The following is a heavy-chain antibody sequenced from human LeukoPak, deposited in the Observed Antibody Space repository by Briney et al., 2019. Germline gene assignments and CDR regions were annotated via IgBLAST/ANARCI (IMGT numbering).Heavy chain of an antibody. D-gene: IGHD6-19*01. CDR3: ARGGSSGWRTPNDDY. J-gene: IGHJ4*02. CDR1: GGTFSSYG. Sequence: ASVKVSYKASGGTFSSYGITWVRQAPGQGLEWMGWMSAYNGYTNSAQKLQGRVTMTTDTSTSTAYMELRSPRSDDTAVYYCARGGSSGWRTPNDDYWGQGTLVTVSS. V-gene: IGHV1-18*01. CDR2: MSAYNGYT.